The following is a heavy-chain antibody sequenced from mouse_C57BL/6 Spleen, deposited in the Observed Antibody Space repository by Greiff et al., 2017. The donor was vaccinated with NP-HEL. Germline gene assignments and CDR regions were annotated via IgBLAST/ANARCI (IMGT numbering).Heavy chain of an antibody. CDR3: AREGTGGEDY. J-gene: IGHJ2*01. CDR2: IDPSDSYT. Sequence: QVQLQQPGAELVMPGASVKLSCKASGYTFTSYWMHWVKQRPGQGLEWIGEIDPSDSYTNYNQKFKGKSTLTVDKSSSTAYMQLSSLTSEDSAVYYCAREGTGGEDYWGQGTTLTVSS. D-gene: IGHD3-3*01. V-gene: IGHV1-69*01. CDR1: GYTFTSYW.